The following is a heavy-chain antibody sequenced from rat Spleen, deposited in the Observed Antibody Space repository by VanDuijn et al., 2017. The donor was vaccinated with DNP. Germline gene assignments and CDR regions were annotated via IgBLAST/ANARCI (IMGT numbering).Heavy chain of an antibody. D-gene: IGHD5-1*01. CDR2: ISSGGST. V-gene: IGHV2S12*01. J-gene: IGHJ2*01. CDR3: ASLTGIDY. Sequence: QVQLKESGPGLVQPSQTLSLTCTVSGFPLTSYGVSWVRQPPGKGLEWIAAISSGGSTDYNSALKSRLSISRDTSKSQVFLKMNSVQTEDTAMYFCASLTGIDYWGQGVMVTVSS. CDR1: GFPLTSYG.